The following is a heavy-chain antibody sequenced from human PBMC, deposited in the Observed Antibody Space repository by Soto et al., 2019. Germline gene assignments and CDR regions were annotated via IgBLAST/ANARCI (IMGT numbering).Heavy chain of an antibody. CDR1: GFTFSTIW. CDR3: ARGPTGWYGFDS. D-gene: IGHD6-19*01. CDR2: ISRDGSNT. J-gene: IGHJ5*01. V-gene: IGHV3-74*01. Sequence: EVHLVESGGVLVQPGGSLRLSCAASGFTFSTIWMHWARQAPGKGLVWVSRISRDGSNTNYADFVKGRFTISRDNAKNTLYLQMNSLTVEDTAIYFCARGPTGWYGFDSWGQGTLVTVSS.